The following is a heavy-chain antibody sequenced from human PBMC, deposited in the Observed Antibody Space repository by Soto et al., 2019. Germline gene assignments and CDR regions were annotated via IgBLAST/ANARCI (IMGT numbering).Heavy chain of an antibody. J-gene: IGHJ3*02. Sequence: SETLSLTCTVSGGSISSGGYYWSWIRQHPEKGLEWIGYIYYTGNTYYNASLKSRVTISVDTSNNQFSLKLSSVTAADAAVYYCARVGISSSDAFDIWGQGTTVTVSS. CDR1: GGSISSGGYY. V-gene: IGHV4-31*03. CDR3: ARVGISSSDAFDI. D-gene: IGHD6-6*01. CDR2: IYYTGNT.